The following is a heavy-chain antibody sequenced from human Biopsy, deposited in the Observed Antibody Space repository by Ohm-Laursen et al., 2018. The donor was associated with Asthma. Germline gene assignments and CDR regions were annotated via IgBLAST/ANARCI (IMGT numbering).Heavy chain of an antibody. CDR2: INPNSGGT. Sequence: ASVKVSCKTSGYTFIGYHIHWVRQAPGQGLEWMGRINPNSGGTNYAQKFQGRVTMTSDTSISTAYMELSRLRSDDTALYYCARGQKSPGDRWFDPWGHGTRVTVSS. V-gene: IGHV1-2*06. CDR1: GYTFIGYH. CDR3: ARGQKSPGDRWFDP. D-gene: IGHD7-27*01. J-gene: IGHJ5*02.